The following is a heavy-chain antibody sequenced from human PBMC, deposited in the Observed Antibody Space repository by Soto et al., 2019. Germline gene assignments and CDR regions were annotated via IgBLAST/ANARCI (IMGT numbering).Heavy chain of an antibody. CDR2: IYYSGTT. J-gene: IGHJ4*02. D-gene: IGHD3-22*01. CDR1: GGSISSSPYY. Sequence: LETLSLTCSVSGGSISSSPYYWGWIRQPPGKGLEWLGTIYYSGTTSYNPSLKSRVIISVDTSNNQLFLKLRSVTAADTAVYYCARHRQYYDTSGYQQRYFDYWGQGTQVTVSS. CDR3: ARHRQYYDTSGYQQRYFDY. V-gene: IGHV4-39*01.